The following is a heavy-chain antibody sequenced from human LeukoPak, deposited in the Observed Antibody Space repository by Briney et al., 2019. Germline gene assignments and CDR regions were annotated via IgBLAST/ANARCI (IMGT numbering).Heavy chain of an antibody. Sequence: PGGSLRLSCVASGFTFSDYWMHGVRQAPGKGLVWVSRINTDMSSTIYTDSVRGRFTISRDNAKNTLYLQMNSLRAEDTAVYYCARDLSHCSGGSCYSAHFDYWGLGTLVTVSS. D-gene: IGHD2-15*01. CDR3: ARDLSHCSGGSCYSAHFDY. J-gene: IGHJ4*02. V-gene: IGHV3-74*01. CDR2: INTDMSST. CDR1: GFTFSDYW.